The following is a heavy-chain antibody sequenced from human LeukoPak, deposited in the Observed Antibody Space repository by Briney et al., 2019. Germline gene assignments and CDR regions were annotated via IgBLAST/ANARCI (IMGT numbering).Heavy chain of an antibody. CDR1: GFTFSHFW. D-gene: IGHD2-15*01. CDR3: AREDGYCSGGNCYSYFDS. V-gene: IGHV3-7*01. CDR2: IKKTGSET. Sequence: SGGPLRLSCAASGFTFSHFWMSWVRQAPGKGLEWVAYIKKTGSETYYVDSVKGRFTITRDNTRNSLFLQMYSLRAEDTAVYFCAREDGYCSGGNCYSYFDSWGQGTLVTVPS. J-gene: IGHJ4*02.